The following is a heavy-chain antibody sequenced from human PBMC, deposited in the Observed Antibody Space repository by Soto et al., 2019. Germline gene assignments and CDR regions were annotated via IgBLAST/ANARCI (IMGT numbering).Heavy chain of an antibody. CDR1: GYTFTSYG. D-gene: IGHD2-2*01. J-gene: IGHJ4*02. V-gene: IGHV1-18*01. CDR2: IRAYNGNT. CDR3: ARPDGYAREDY. Sequence: QVQLVQSGAEVKKPGASVKVSCKASGYTFTSYGISWVRQAPGQGLEWMGWIRAYNGNTNYAQKLQGSVPTTTDTSTSTAYMELRSLGSDDTAVYYCARPDGYAREDYWGQGTLVTVSS.